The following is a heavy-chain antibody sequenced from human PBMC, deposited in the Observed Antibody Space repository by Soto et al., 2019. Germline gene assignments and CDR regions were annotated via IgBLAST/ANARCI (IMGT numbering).Heavy chain of an antibody. V-gene: IGHV1-46*01. CDR2: INPSGGST. Sequence: GASVKVSCKASGYTFTSYDMHWVRQAPGQGLEWMGIINPSGGSTSYAQKFQGRVTMTRDTSTSTVYMELSSLRSEDTAVYYCARDPEVVGPDYWGQGTLVTVSS. D-gene: IGHD2-15*01. CDR1: GYTFTSYD. CDR3: ARDPEVVGPDY. J-gene: IGHJ4*02.